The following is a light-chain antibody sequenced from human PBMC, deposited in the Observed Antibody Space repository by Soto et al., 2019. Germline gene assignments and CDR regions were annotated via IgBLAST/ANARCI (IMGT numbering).Light chain of an antibody. J-gene: IGKJ4*01. CDR3: QQRSNWPLT. CDR2: DAS. Sequence: ELVLTQSPATLSLSPGERATLSCRASQSVNNNLAWYQQKLGQAPRLLIYDASNRATGIPARFSGSGSGTDFTLTISSLEAEDVAIYYCQQRSNWPLTFGGGTKVDIK. CDR1: QSVNNN. V-gene: IGKV3-11*01.